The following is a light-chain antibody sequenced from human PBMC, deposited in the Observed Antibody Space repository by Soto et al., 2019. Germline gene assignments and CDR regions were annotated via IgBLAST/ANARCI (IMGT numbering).Light chain of an antibody. CDR2: GAS. CDR3: QHYHDWPPAFT. Sequence: EILMTQSPATLSVSPGERATLSCRASQSLSRNLAWYQPKPGQAPRLLIYGASTRASGIPARFSGSGSGTEFPLPISSLQSEDFALYYCQHYHDWPPAFTFGPGTKVDL. J-gene: IGKJ3*01. V-gene: IGKV3D-15*01. CDR1: QSLSRN.